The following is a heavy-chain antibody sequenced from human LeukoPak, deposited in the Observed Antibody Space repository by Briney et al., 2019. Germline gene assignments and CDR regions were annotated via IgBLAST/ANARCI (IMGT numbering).Heavy chain of an antibody. Sequence: PSETLSLTCTVSGDSISSSSYYWGWIRQPPGKGLEWIGSIYYSGSTYYNPSLKSRVTISVDTSKNQFSLKLSSVTAADTAVYYCARIKSSGYSYGYSFYYYYYGMDVWGQGTTVTVSS. J-gene: IGHJ6*02. CDR3: ARIKSSGYSYGYSFYYYYYGMDV. D-gene: IGHD5-18*01. CDR1: GDSISSSSYY. V-gene: IGHV4-39*01. CDR2: IYYSGST.